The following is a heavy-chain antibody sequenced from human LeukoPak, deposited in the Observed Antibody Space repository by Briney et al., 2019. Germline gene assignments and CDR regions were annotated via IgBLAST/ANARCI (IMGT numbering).Heavy chain of an antibody. CDR3: ARDPHGYCSSTSCHAYGMDV. J-gene: IGHJ6*04. CDR2: IYRGDST. V-gene: IGHV3-53*05. CDR1: GFTVSSNY. Sequence: GGSLRLSCAASGFTVSSNYMSWVRQAPGKGLEWVSIIYRGDSTYYADSVKGRFTISRDNSKNTLYLQMNSLRAEDTAVYYCARDPHGYCSSTSCHAYGMDVWGKGTTVTVSS. D-gene: IGHD2-2*01.